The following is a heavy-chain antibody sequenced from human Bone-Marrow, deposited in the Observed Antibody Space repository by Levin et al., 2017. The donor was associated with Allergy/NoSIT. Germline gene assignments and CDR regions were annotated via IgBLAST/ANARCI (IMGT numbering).Heavy chain of an antibody. J-gene: IGHJ4*02. Sequence: SQTLSLTCGVSGDSICSSSYYWGWIRQPPGKGLEWIGTIFYSVNTYYNPSLKSRVTLSVDTSKNQFSLMLASVTAADTAVYYCAREAASGRFVDYWGQGTLVIVSS. D-gene: IGHD3-10*01. CDR3: AREAASGRFVDY. CDR2: IFYSVNT. CDR1: GDSICSSSYY. V-gene: IGHV4-39*07.